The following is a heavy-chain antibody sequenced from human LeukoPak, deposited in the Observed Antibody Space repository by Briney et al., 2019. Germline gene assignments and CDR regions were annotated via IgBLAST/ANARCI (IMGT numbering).Heavy chain of an antibody. CDR1: GYSFTSYW. CDR2: IYPGDSDT. CDR3: ARHGSSSWYYFDY. D-gene: IGHD6-13*01. J-gene: IGHJ4*02. Sequence: GESLKISCMGSGYSFTSYWIGWVRQMPGKGLEWMGIIYPGDSDTRYSPSFQGQVTISADKSISTAYLQWSSLKASDTAMYYCARHGSSSWYYFDYWGQGTLVTVSS. V-gene: IGHV5-51*01.